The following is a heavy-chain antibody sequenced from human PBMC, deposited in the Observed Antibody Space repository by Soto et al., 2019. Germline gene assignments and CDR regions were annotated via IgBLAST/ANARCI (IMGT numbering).Heavy chain of an antibody. Sequence: QVQLVQSGAEVKMPGASVKLSCKASGYTFTSNYIHWVRQAPGRGLEWMRIINPSGGVTSHNYAQKFQGRVTMTVDTSPTTVYMEMSRLRSEDTAVYYCARDRRHSSGLLDNWGQGALVTVSS. V-gene: IGHV1-46*01. CDR2: INPSGGVT. CDR3: ARDRRHSSGLLDN. J-gene: IGHJ4*02. D-gene: IGHD3-22*01. CDR1: GYTFTSNY.